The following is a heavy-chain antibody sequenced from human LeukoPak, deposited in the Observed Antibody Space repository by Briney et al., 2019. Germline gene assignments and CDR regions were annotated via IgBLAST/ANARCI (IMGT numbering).Heavy chain of an antibody. Sequence: GGSLRLSCAASGFTFSSYGMHWVRQAPGKGLEWVAFIRYDGSNKYYADSVKGRFTISRDNSKNTLYLQMNSLRAEDTAVYYCAKDGRYCSSTSCYAGLDYWGQGTLVTVSS. V-gene: IGHV3-30*02. CDR3: AKDGRYCSSTSCYAGLDY. CDR2: IRYDGSNK. J-gene: IGHJ4*02. D-gene: IGHD2-2*01. CDR1: GFTFSSYG.